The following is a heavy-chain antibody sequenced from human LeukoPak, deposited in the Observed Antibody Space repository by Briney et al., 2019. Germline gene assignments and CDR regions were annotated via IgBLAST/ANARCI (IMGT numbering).Heavy chain of an antibody. CDR3: ARESGWGLPHAFDF. J-gene: IGHJ3*01. Sequence: GGSLRLSCAASGFTFGSYAMTWVRQAPGKGLEWVSGIRGGGGSTYYAGSVKGRFTISRDNSKNTLYLQMNNLRAEDTAVYYCARESGWGLPHAFDFWGQGTMVAVSS. V-gene: IGHV3-23*01. D-gene: IGHD3-3*01. CDR2: IRGGGGST. CDR1: GFTFGSYA.